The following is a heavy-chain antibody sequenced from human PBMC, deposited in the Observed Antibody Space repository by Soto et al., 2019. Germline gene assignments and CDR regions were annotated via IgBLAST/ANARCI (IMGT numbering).Heavy chain of an antibody. Sequence: QVQLVQSGAEVKKPGASVKVSCKASGYTFTTFGVSWVRQAPGQGLEWMGWISGYNGKTNYAQNLQGRVTMTTDTSTSTVYMDLRSLRSDDTAVYYCARDRRCAGSSCRFYHNDALDVWGQGTTVIVSS. V-gene: IGHV1-18*01. D-gene: IGHD2-15*01. CDR2: ISGYNGKT. CDR3: ARDRRCAGSSCRFYHNDALDV. J-gene: IGHJ6*02. CDR1: GYTFTTFG.